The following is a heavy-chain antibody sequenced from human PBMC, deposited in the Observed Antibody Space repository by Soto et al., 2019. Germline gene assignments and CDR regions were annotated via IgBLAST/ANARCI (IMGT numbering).Heavy chain of an antibody. CDR2: ISTYNGNT. J-gene: IGHJ6*02. D-gene: IGHD2-8*01. CDR3: ARDPYHVLMVNAPKLYGMDF. V-gene: IGHV1-18*01. CDR1: GFTFTTYY. Sequence: GASVKASSKDSGFTFTTYYISWVRQAPGQRLERMGRISTYNGNTNYPQSLQGRLTMTTDTSTTTAYMELRSLRSDDTAVYYCARDPYHVLMVNAPKLYGMDFWVQGTTVTVSS.